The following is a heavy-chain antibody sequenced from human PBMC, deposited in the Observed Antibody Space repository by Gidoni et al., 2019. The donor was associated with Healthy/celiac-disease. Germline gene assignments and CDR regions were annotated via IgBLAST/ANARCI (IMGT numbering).Heavy chain of an antibody. CDR3: AKETDYYGSGSFDY. D-gene: IGHD3-10*01. V-gene: IGHV3-23*01. Sequence: EVQLLESGGGLVQPGGSLRLSCAASGFTCSSYAMSWVRQAPGKGLAWVSAISGRGGSTYYADSVKGRFTISRDNSKNTLYLQMNSLRAEDTAVYYCAKETDYYGSGSFDYWGQGTLVTVSS. CDR2: ISGRGGST. J-gene: IGHJ4*02. CDR1: GFTCSSYA.